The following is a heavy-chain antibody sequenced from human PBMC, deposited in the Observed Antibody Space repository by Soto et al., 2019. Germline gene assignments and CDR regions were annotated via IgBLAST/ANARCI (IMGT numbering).Heavy chain of an antibody. CDR2: ISGGGGST. J-gene: IGHJ4*02. CDR1: GFTFSSYG. CDR3: ANRNDYGSGSYFPFDH. Sequence: TGGSLRLSCAASGFTFSSYGMSWVRQAPGKGLEWVSSISGGGGSTYYADSVKGRFTISRDNSKNTLYLQVSSLRAEDTAVYYCANRNDYGSGSYFPFDHWGQGTLVTVSS. D-gene: IGHD3-10*01. V-gene: IGHV3-23*01.